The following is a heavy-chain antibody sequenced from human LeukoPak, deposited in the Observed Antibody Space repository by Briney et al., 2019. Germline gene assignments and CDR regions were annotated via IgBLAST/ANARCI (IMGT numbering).Heavy chain of an antibody. Sequence: GESLKISCKASGYSFTSYWIGWVHQMPGKGLEWMGIIYPGDSDTRYSPSFQGQFTISADKSISTAYLQWSSLKASDTAMYYCARPPAAADPYYFDYWGQGTLVTVSS. V-gene: IGHV5-51*07. D-gene: IGHD6-13*01. J-gene: IGHJ4*02. CDR2: IYPGDSDT. CDR1: GYSFTSYW. CDR3: ARPPAAADPYYFDY.